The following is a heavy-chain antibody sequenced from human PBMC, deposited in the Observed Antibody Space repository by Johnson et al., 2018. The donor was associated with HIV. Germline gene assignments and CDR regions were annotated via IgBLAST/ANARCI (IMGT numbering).Heavy chain of an antibody. CDR1: GFTFSSYA. J-gene: IGHJ3*01. CDR2: ITWNVGST. CDR3: ARDGRYLVTRGGFDV. V-gene: IGHV3-20*04. Sequence: VQLVESGGGVVQPGRSLRLSCAASGFTFSSYAMHWVRRATGKGLEWVSGITWNVGSTGYADSVTGRFTISRATAKNSLYLQINSLRAEDRAVYYCARDGRYLVTRGGFDVWGPGTVVTVSS. D-gene: IGHD5-18*01.